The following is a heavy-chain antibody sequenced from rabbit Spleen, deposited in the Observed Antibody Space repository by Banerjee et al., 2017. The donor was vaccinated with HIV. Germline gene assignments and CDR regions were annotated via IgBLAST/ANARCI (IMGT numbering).Heavy chain of an antibody. J-gene: IGHJ4*01. CDR3: GKADGSGVSKVL. CDR1: GFDLSSYW. D-gene: IGHD5-1*01. V-gene: IGHV1S40*01. Sequence: QSLEVSGGDLVKPGASLTLTCTASGFDLSSYWMCWVRQAPGKGLEWIGCIAAGRSGNTYYESWAKGRSAVSKPASTTVTLQMTSLAAADTATCFCGKADGSGVSKVLGGPGTLVSV. CDR2: IAAGRSGNT.